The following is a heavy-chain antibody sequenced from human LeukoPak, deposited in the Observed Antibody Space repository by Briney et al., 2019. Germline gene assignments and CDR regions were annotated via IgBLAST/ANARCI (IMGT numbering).Heavy chain of an antibody. D-gene: IGHD4-17*01. CDR3: AKGRPYGDYVSDFDY. V-gene: IGHV3-23*01. CDR1: GFTFSSYA. J-gene: IGHJ4*02. CDR2: ISGSGSST. Sequence: GGSLRLSCAASGFTFSSYAMSWVRQAPGKGLEWVSGISGSGSSTYYADSVKGRFTISRDNSKNTLNLQMNSLRAEDTAVYYCAKGRPYGDYVSDFDYWAREPWSPSPQ.